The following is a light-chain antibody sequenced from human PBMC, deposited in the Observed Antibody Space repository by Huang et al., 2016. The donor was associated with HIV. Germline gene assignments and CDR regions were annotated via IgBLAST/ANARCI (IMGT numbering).Light chain of an antibody. J-gene: IGKJ4*01. V-gene: IGKV3-15*01. CDR1: RSVSTN. CDR2: GAS. Sequence: EIVMTQSPATLSVSPGQRVTLSCRANRSVSTNFDWYQQRHGQAPRLLIYGASTRAPGIPARFSGSGSGTNFSLTISSLQSEDFALYYCHQYNNWLLSFGGGTRV. CDR3: HQYNNWLLS.